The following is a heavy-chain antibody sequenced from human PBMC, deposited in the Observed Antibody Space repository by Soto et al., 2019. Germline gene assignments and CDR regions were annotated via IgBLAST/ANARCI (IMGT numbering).Heavy chain of an antibody. Sequence: SETLSLTCTVSGGSISSYYWSWIRQPPGKGLEWIGYIYYSGSTNYNPSLKSRVTISVDTSKNQFSLKLSSVTAADTAMYYCARWNYGPTYWGQGTQVTVSS. CDR2: IYYSGST. CDR3: ARWNYGPTY. J-gene: IGHJ4*02. V-gene: IGHV4-59*01. D-gene: IGHD1-7*01. CDR1: GGSISSYY.